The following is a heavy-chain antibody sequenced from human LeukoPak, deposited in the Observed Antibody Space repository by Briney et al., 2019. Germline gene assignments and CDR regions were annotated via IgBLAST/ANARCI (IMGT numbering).Heavy chain of an antibody. CDR3: ARGRGYSYGRLSSDY. D-gene: IGHD5-18*01. CDR1: GGSISSSSYY. J-gene: IGHJ4*02. CDR2: IYYSGST. V-gene: IGHV4-39*07. Sequence: SETLSLTCTVSGGSISSSSYYWGWIRQPPGKGLEWIGSIYYSGSTYYNPSLKSRVTISVDTSKNQFSLKLSSVTAADTAVYYCARGRGYSYGRLSSDYWGQGTLVTVSS.